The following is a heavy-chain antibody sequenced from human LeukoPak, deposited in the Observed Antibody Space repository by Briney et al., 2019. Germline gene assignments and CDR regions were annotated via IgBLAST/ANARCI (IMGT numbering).Heavy chain of an antibody. V-gene: IGHV3-21*01. CDR2: ISSGGTFV. CDR3: ATLGCAGENCPRAGRALGGY. Sequence: GGSLRLSCTGSGSTFSSYTLHWVRQAPGKELEWVSSISSGGTFVFYADSVTGRFTISRDNAGKFLYLQMDSLRAEDTAVYYCATLGCAGENCPRAGRALGGYWGPGTLVTVSS. D-gene: IGHD2-21*01. CDR1: GSTFSSYT. J-gene: IGHJ4*02.